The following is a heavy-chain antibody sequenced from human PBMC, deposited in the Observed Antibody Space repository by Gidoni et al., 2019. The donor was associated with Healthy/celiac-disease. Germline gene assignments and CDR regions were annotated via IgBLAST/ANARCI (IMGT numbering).Heavy chain of an antibody. J-gene: IGHJ1*01. Sequence: EVQLLESAGGLVKPGGSLRLSSAASGSTLSSYSMNWVRQAPGKGLEWVSSISSSSSYIYYADSVKGRFTISRDNAKNSLYLQMNSLRAEDTAVYYCARSNDYGDYLPYFQHWGQGTLVTVSS. CDR1: GSTLSSYS. D-gene: IGHD4-17*01. CDR3: ARSNDYGDYLPYFQH. V-gene: IGHV3-21*01. CDR2: ISSSSSYI.